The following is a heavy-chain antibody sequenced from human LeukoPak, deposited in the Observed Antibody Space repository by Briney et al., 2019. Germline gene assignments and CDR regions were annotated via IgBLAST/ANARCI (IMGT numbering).Heavy chain of an antibody. Sequence: PSETLSLTCTVSSGSISSYYWSWIRQPAGKGLEWIGRIYTSGSTNYNPSLKSRVTMSVDTSKNQFSLKLSSVTAADTAVYYCARVKHYYDFWSGYDDAFDIWGQGTMVTVSS. CDR3: ARVKHYYDFWSGYDDAFDI. V-gene: IGHV4-4*07. J-gene: IGHJ3*02. CDR2: IYTSGST. CDR1: SGSISSYY. D-gene: IGHD3-3*01.